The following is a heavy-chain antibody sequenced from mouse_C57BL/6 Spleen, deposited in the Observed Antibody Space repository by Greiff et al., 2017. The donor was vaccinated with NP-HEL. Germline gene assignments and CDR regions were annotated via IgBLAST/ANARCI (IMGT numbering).Heavy chain of an antibody. CDR3: ARGAKTAQDY. D-gene: IGHD3-2*02. J-gene: IGHJ2*01. V-gene: IGHV1-82*01. Sequence: VQLQQSGPELVKPGASVKISCKASGYAFSSSWMNWVKQRPGKGLEGIGRIYPGDGDTNYNGKFKGKATLTADKSSSTAYMQLSSLTSEDSAVYFCARGAKTAQDYWGQGTTLTVSS. CDR1: GYAFSSSW. CDR2: IYPGDGDT.